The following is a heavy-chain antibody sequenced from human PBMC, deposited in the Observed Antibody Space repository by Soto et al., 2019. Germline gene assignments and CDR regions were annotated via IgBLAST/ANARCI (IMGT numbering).Heavy chain of an antibody. Sequence: GESLKISCKGSGYSFTSYWIGSVRQMPGKGLEWMGIIYPGDSDTRYSPSLQGQVTISADKSISTAYLQWSSLKASDTVMYYCARHPAGIAVAGYYFDYWGQGTLVTVSS. CDR1: GYSFTSYW. CDR3: ARHPAGIAVAGYYFDY. J-gene: IGHJ4*02. V-gene: IGHV5-51*01. D-gene: IGHD6-19*01. CDR2: IYPGDSDT.